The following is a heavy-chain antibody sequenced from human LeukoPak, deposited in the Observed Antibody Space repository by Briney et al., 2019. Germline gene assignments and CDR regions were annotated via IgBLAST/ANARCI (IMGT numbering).Heavy chain of an antibody. D-gene: IGHD6-19*01. V-gene: IGHV3-23*01. CDR2: IGPSGDKT. CDR1: GFPFNIHG. Sequence: PGGSLRLSCAASGFPFNIHGMNWVRQAPGKGPEWVSGIGPSGDKTYYAASVKGRFTISRDNYENKVYLQMNSLRGEDTAVYYCAKDSVNDSSGWYRYYYYYYMDVWGKGTTVTISS. J-gene: IGHJ6*03. CDR3: AKDSVNDSSGWYRYYYYYYMDV.